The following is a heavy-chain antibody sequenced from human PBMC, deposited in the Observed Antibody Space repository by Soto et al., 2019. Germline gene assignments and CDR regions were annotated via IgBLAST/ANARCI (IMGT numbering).Heavy chain of an antibody. CDR3: ARGHYGLDV. CDR2: INQGGSEK. CDR1: GFTFSEEW. J-gene: IGHJ6*02. Sequence: PGGSLRLSCAASGFTFSEEWMTWVRQAPGRGLEWVAHINQGGSEKFYVDSVKGRFTISRDNAKKSLSLQMNSLIDEDTAVYYCARGHYGLDVWGQGXMVTVYS. V-gene: IGHV3-7*03.